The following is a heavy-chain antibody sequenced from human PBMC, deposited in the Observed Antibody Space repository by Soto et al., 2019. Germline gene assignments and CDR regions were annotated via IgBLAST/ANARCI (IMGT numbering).Heavy chain of an antibody. D-gene: IGHD4-4*01. V-gene: IGHV3-33*01. CDR3: ARDGVEMTTTYYFDY. Sequence: GGSLRLSCAASGFTFSNYGMYWVRQAPGKGLEWVAVIWYDGSNKYYADSVKGRFTISRDNSKNTLYLQMNSLRAEDTAVYYCARDGVEMTTTYYFDYWGQGTLVTVSS. J-gene: IGHJ4*02. CDR1: GFTFSNYG. CDR2: IWYDGSNK.